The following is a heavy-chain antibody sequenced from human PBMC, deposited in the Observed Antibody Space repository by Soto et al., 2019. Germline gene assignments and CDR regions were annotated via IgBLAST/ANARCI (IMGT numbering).Heavy chain of an antibody. V-gene: IGHV1-8*01. CDR1: GYTFTSYD. CDR3: VRGVLEKLPAAVSASSWFDP. D-gene: IGHD2-2*01. Sequence: QVQLVQSGAEVKKPGASVKVSCKASGYTFTSYDINWVRQATGQGLEWMGWMNPNSGNTGYAQKFQGRVTMTRNTSISTAYMELSSLRSEDTAVYYCVRGVLEKLPAAVSASSWFDPWGQGTLVTVSS. CDR2: MNPNSGNT. J-gene: IGHJ5*02.